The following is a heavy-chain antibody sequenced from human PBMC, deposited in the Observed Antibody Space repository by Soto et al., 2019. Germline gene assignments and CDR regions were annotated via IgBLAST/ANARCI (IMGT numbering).Heavy chain of an antibody. CDR1: GYSFTSHY. CDR3: ARGGLYSDSSTENNGWDP. D-gene: IGHD6-6*01. J-gene: IGHJ5*02. V-gene: IGHV1-46*01. Sequence: GDSVKVSCKAIGYSFTSHYMHWVRQAPGQGLEWMGTIYPGGVNIGYAQKFKGRVTMTKDTSTSTVYMELNSLTSEDTAVYYCARGGLYSDSSTENNGWDPGGQGTLVTVSS. CDR2: IYPGGVNI.